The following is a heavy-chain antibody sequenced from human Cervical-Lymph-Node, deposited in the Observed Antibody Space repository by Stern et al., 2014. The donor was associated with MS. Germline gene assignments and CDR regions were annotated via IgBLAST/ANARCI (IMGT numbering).Heavy chain of an antibody. V-gene: IGHV1-69*01. CDR3: ARDSDLGNGGYGMDV. CDR1: GGTFSDYA. Sequence: QVQLVQSGAEVKKPGSSVKVSCKASGGTFSDYAISWVRPAPRQGLEWMGGIIPVFGTANYAQKFQGRVTLIADESTSTAYMELSSLRSEDTAVYYCARDSDLGNGGYGMDVWGQGTTITVSS. J-gene: IGHJ6*02. CDR2: IIPVFGTA. D-gene: IGHD5-12*01.